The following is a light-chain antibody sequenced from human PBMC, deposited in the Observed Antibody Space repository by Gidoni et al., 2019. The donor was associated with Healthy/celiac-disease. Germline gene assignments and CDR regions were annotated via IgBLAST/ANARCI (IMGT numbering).Light chain of an antibody. V-gene: IGKV1-27*01. J-gene: IGKJ1*01. CDR2: AAS. Sequence: IQITQSPSSLSASAGDRATITRRASQGISTYLAWYQQKPGKVPKLLIYAASTLQTGVPSRFSGSGSGTDFTLTISSLQPEDVATYYCQKYNSTPRTFGQGTKVEIK. CDR1: QGISTY. CDR3: QKYNSTPRT.